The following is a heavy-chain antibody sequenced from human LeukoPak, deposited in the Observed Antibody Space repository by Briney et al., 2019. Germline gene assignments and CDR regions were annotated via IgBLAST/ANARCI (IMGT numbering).Heavy chain of an antibody. V-gene: IGHV3-23*01. D-gene: IGHD3/OR15-3a*01. CDR2: ISGSGGST. CDR3: TTDSYDL. J-gene: IGHJ4*01. CDR1: GFTFSSYA. Sequence: GGSLRLSCAASGFTFSSYAMSWVRQAPGKGLEWVSAISGSGGSTYYADSVKGRFTISRDNSRNTLYLHMNSLKTEDTAVYYCTTDSYDLWGHGTLVIVSS.